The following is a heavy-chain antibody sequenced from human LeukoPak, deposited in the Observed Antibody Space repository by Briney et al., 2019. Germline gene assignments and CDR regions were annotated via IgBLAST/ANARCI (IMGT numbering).Heavy chain of an antibody. D-gene: IGHD6-13*01. CDR1: GFTFSDYW. V-gene: IGHV3-74*01. Sequence: GGSLRLSCAASGFTFSDYWMHWVRQAPGKGLVWVSRIKTDGRDTNYADSVKGRFTISRDNSKNTLYLQMNSLRAEDTAVYYCAREGLAAAQDYWGQGTLVTVSS. CDR2: IKTDGRDT. CDR3: AREGLAAAQDY. J-gene: IGHJ4*02.